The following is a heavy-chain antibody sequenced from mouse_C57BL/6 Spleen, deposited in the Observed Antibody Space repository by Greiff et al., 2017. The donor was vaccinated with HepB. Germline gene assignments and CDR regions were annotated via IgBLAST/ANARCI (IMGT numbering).Heavy chain of an antibody. J-gene: IGHJ2*01. D-gene: IGHD2-4*01. CDR2: IRLKSDNYAT. Sequence: EVMLVESGGGLVQPGGSMKLSCVASGFTFSNYWMNWVRQSPEKGLEWVAQIRLKSDNYATHYAESVKGRFTISRDDSKSSVYLQMNNLRAEDTGIYYCTEYDYDFYYFDYWGQGTTLTVSS. V-gene: IGHV6-3*01. CDR3: TEYDYDFYYFDY. CDR1: GFTFSNYW.